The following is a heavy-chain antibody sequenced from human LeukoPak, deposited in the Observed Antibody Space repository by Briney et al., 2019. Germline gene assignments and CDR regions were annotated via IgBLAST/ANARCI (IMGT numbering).Heavy chain of an antibody. CDR1: GHRFTRYW. CDR3: ARQEWFPYLDY. Sequence: GESLKISCTGSGHRFTRYWISWVGQMPGKGLEWMGMIDPSDSHTNYSPSFQGHVTISADKSINTAYLQWSSLKPSDTAIYYCARQEWFPYLDYWGQGTLVTVSS. J-gene: IGHJ4*02. V-gene: IGHV5-10-1*01. D-gene: IGHD3-3*01. CDR2: IDPSDSHT.